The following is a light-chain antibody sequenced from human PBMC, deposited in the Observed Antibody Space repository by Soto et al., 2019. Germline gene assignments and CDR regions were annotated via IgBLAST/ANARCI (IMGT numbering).Light chain of an antibody. V-gene: IGLV1-40*01. CDR1: SSNIGAGYD. J-gene: IGLJ3*02. CDR3: QSFDSSLSGGV. Sequence: QAVVTQPPSVSGAPGQRVTISCTGGSSNIGAGYDVHWYQQLPGTAPKLLVSGNTNRPSGVPDRFSGSKSGTSASLAITGLQAEDEADYYCQSFDSSLSGGVFGGGTKLTVL. CDR2: GNT.